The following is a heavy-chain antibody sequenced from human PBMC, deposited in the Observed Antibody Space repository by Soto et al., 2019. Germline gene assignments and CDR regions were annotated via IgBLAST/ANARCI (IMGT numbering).Heavy chain of an antibody. D-gene: IGHD6-19*01. V-gene: IGHV5-10-1*01. CDR3: ARGSSGTNWFDP. Sequence: PGESLKISCKGSGYSFTSYWISWVRQMPGKGLEWMGRIDPSDSYTNYSPSFQGHVTISADKSISTAYLQWSSRKASDTAMYYCARGSSGTNWFDPWGQGTLVTVSS. J-gene: IGHJ5*02. CDR1: GYSFTSYW. CDR2: IDPSDSYT.